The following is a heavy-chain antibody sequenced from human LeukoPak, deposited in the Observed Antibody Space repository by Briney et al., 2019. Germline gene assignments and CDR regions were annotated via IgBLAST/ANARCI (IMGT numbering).Heavy chain of an antibody. CDR2: ISYDGSNK. D-gene: IGHD6-19*01. V-gene: IGHV3-30-3*01. Sequence: GGSLRLSCAASGFTFSSSAMHWVRQAPGKGLEWVAAISYDGSNKYYADSVKGRFTISRDNSKNTLYLQMHSLRAEDTAVYYCAKVRAGHYFDYWGQGTLVTVSS. CDR1: GFTFSSSA. CDR3: AKVRAGHYFDY. J-gene: IGHJ4*02.